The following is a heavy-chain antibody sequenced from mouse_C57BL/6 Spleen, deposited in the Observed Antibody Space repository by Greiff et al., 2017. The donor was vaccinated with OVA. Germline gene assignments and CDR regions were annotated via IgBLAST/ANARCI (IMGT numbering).Heavy chain of an antibody. J-gene: IGHJ1*03. CDR2: INPGSGGT. V-gene: IGHV1-54*01. D-gene: IGHD1-1*01. CDR1: GYAFTNYL. Sequence: QVQLQQSGAELVRPGTSVKVSCKASGYAFTNYLIEWVKQRPGQGLEWIGVINPGSGGTNYNEKFKGKATLTADKSSSTAYMQLSSLTSEDSAVYFCARYHYGSTDRYFDVWGTGTTVTVSS. CDR3: ARYHYGSTDRYFDV.